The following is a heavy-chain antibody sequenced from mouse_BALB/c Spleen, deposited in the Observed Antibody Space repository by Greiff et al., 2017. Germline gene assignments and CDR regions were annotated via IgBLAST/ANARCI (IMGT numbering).Heavy chain of an antibody. D-gene: IGHD2-3*01. V-gene: IGHV5-9-4*01. CDR1: GFTFSSYA. CDR2: ISSGGSYT. CDR3: ARHDGRYYFDY. J-gene: IGHJ2*01. Sequence: EVKLMESGGGLVKPGGSLKLSCAASGFTFSSYAMSWVRQSPEKRLEWVAEISSGGSYTYYPDTVTGRFTISRDNAKNTLYLEMSSLRSEDTAMYYYARHDGRYYFDYWGQGTTLTVSS.